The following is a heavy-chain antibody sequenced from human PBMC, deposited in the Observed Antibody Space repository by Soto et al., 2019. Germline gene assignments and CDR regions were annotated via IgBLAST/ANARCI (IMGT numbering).Heavy chain of an antibody. CDR1: GGTFSSYA. V-gene: IGHV1-69*13. J-gene: IGHJ6*02. Sequence: SVKVSCKASGGTFSSYAISWVRQAPGQGLEWMGGIIPIFGTANYAQKFQGRVTITADESTSTAYMELSSLRSEDTAVYYCARYLSIAATSDYYYGMDVWGQGTTVTVSS. CDR2: IIPIFGTA. D-gene: IGHD6-6*01. CDR3: ARYLSIAATSDYYYGMDV.